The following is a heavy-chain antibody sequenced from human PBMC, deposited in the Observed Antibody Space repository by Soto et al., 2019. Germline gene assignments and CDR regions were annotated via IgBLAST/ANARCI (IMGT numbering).Heavy chain of an antibody. CDR1: GFTFSSYG. V-gene: IGHV3-30*18. D-gene: IGHD6-13*01. Sequence: GGSLRLSCAASGFTFSSYGMHWVRQAPGKGLEWVAVISYDGSNKYYADSVKGRFTISRDNSKNTLYLQMNSLRAEDTAVYYCAKDSTIAAAGISGVGYWGQGTLVTVSS. J-gene: IGHJ4*02. CDR2: ISYDGSNK. CDR3: AKDSTIAAAGISGVGY.